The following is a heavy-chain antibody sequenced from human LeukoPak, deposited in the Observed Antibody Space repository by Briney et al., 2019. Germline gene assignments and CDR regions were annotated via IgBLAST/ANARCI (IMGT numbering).Heavy chain of an antibody. CDR2: INHSGST. D-gene: IGHD6-13*01. J-gene: IGHJ4*02. V-gene: IGHV4-34*01. CDR1: GGSFSGYY. CDR3: AGLDGSSCVDY. Sequence: PSETLSLTCAVYGGSFSGYYWSWIRQPPGKGLEWIGEINHSGSTNYNPSLKSRVTISVDTSKNQFSLKLSSVTAADTAVYYCAGLDGSSCVDYWGQGTLVTVSS.